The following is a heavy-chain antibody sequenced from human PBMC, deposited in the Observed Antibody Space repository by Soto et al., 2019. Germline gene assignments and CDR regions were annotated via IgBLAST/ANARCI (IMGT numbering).Heavy chain of an antibody. CDR2: ISAYNGNT. J-gene: IGHJ6*02. V-gene: IGHV1-18*01. CDR1: GYTFTSYG. D-gene: IGHD6-19*01. CDR3: ARDRIAVAGSYYYGMDV. Sequence: ASVKVCGKASGYTFTSYGISWVRQAPGEGLEWMGWISAYNGNTNYAQKLQGRVTMTTDTSTSTAYMELRSLRSDDTAVYYCARDRIAVAGSYYYGMDVWGQGTTVTV.